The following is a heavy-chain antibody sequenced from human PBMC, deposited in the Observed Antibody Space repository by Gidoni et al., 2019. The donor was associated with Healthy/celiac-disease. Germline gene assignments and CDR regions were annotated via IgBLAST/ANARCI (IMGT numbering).Heavy chain of an antibody. CDR1: GFTFSSYA. CDR2: ISGSGGST. Sequence: EVQLLESGGGWVPPGGSLRLSCAASGFTFSSYAMSWGSQAPGKGLEGVSAISGSGGSTYDADSVKCRFTISRDNSKNTLYLQMNSLRAEDTAVYYCAKDRPHYYDSSGYYYEFDYWGQGTLVTVSS. CDR3: AKDRPHYYDSSGYYYEFDY. D-gene: IGHD3-22*01. J-gene: IGHJ4*02. V-gene: IGHV3-23*01.